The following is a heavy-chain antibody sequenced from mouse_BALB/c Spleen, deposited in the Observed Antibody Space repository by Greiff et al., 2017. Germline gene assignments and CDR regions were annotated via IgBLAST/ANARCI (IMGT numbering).Heavy chain of an antibody. J-gene: IGHJ2*01. V-gene: IGHV1-7*01. D-gene: IGHD1-1*01. CDR2: INPSTGYT. CDR3: ARKGYYGYFDY. Sequence: QVQLKQSGAELAKPGASVKMSCKASGYTFTSYWMHWVKQRPGQGLEWIGYINPSTGYTEYNQKFKDKATLTADKSSSTAYMQLSSLTSEDSAFYYCARKGYYGYFDYWGQGTTLTVSS. CDR1: GYTFTSYW.